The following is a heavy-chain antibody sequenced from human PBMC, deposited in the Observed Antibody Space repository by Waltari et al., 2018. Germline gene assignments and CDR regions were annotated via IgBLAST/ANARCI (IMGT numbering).Heavy chain of an antibody. CDR2: INAGNGNT. D-gene: IGHD3-16*02. CDR3: ARQDDYVWGSYRYPDY. CDR1: GYTFTSYA. Sequence: QVQLVQSGAEVKKPGASVKVSCKASGYTFTSYAMHWVRQAPGQRLEWMGWINAGNGNTKYSQKFQGRGTITRDTSAGTAYMELSSLRSEDTAVYDCARQDDYVWGSYRYPDYWGQGTLVTVSS. J-gene: IGHJ4*02. V-gene: IGHV1-3*01.